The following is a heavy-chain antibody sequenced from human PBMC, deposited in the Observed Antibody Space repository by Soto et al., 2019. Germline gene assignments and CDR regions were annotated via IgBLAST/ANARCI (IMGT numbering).Heavy chain of an antibody. CDR1: GGTFSSYA. Sequence: QVQLVQSGAEVKKPGSSVKVSCKASGGTFSSYAISWVRQAPGQGLEWMGGIIPIFGTANYAQKFQGRVTITADESTSTAYMELSSLRSEDTAMYYCARKGYSSGWYYFDYWGQGTLVTVSS. CDR3: ARKGYSSGWYYFDY. J-gene: IGHJ4*02. V-gene: IGHV1-69*12. D-gene: IGHD6-19*01. CDR2: IIPIFGTA.